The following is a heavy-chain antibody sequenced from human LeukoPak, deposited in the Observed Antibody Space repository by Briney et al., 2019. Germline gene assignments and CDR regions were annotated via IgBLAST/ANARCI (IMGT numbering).Heavy chain of an antibody. CDR2: IRGSGGGT. J-gene: IGHJ4*02. D-gene: IGHD1-26*01. Sequence: GGSLRLSCAASGLTFNIYAMSWVRQAPEKGLEWVATIRGSGGGTYYADSVKGRFTISRDDSKNTLYLKMNSLRAEDTAVYYCAKDLGRYRNNYFDYWGQGTLVTVSS. CDR3: AKDLGRYRNNYFDY. V-gene: IGHV3-23*01. CDR1: GLTFNIYA.